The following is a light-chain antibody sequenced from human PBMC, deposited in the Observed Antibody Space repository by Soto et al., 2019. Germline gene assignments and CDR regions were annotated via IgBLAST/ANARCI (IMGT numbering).Light chain of an antibody. CDR2: GAS. V-gene: IGKV3D-20*02. J-gene: IGKJ5*01. Sequence: ALTQSPGTLSSSPGERATLSCRASQSVSISYLAWYQQKPGQAPRLLIYGASSRATGIPDRFSGSGSGTDFTLTISSLEPEDFAVYYCQQRSNWPSITFGQGTRLEIK. CDR3: QQRSNWPSIT. CDR1: QSVSISY.